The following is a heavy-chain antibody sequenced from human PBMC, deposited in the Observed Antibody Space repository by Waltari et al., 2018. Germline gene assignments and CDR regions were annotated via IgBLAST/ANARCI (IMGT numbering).Heavy chain of an antibody. CDR1: VGSTTSTRHY. D-gene: IGHD2-15*01. V-gene: IGHV4-39*01. Sequence: QLQQQESGLGLVKPSETLSLNCPVSVGSTTSTRHYWGSIRQLPGKGLEWIGSFSYNGNTYYNPSLKSRITISVDTSKNQFSLQLRSVTAADTATYYCARPGRVGGGSLMGLDYWGQGTLVAVSS. CDR2: FSYNGNT. J-gene: IGHJ4*02. CDR3: ARPGRVGGGSLMGLDY.